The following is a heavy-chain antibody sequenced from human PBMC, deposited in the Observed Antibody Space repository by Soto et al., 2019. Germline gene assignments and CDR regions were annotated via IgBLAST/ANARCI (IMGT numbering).Heavy chain of an antibody. CDR1: GGSISSGAYY. D-gene: IGHD3-16*01. CDR2: IYYSGST. J-gene: IGHJ4*02. CDR3: ARVLVGVWGSYSRPYYFDY. V-gene: IGHV4-30-4*01. Sequence: PSETLSLTCTVSGGSISSGAYYWSWIRQPPGKSLEWIGYIYYSGSTYYNPSLKSRVTISVDTSKNQFSLKLSSVTAADTAVYYCARVLVGVWGSYSRPYYFDYWGQGTLVTVSS.